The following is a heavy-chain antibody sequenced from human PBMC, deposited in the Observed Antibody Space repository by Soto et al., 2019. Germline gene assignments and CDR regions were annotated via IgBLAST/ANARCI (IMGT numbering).Heavy chain of an antibody. CDR2: IIPIFGTA. CDR1: GGTFSSYA. D-gene: IGHD1-26*01. CDR3: ARGKVGATGPFDAFDI. V-gene: IGHV1-69*06. Sequence: SVKVSCKASGGTFSSYAISWVRQAPGQGLEWMGGIIPIFGTANYAQKFQGRVTITADKSTSTAYMELSSLRSEDTAVYYCARGKVGATGPFDAFDIWGKGTMVTVSS. J-gene: IGHJ3*02.